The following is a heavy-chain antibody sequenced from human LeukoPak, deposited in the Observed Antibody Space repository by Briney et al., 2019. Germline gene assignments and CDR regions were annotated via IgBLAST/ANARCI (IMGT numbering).Heavy chain of an antibody. J-gene: IGHJ4*02. V-gene: IGHV4-61*01. CDR2: ISYSGST. D-gene: IGHD3-16*01. CDR1: GGSASSGSYY. CDR3: ARGGQLWPRDDY. Sequence: SETLSLTCTVSGGSASSGSYYWSWIRQPPGTGLEWIGYISYSGSTNYNPSLKSRVTISADTSKNQFSLKLSSVTAADTAVYYCARGGQLWPRDDYWGQGTLVTVSS.